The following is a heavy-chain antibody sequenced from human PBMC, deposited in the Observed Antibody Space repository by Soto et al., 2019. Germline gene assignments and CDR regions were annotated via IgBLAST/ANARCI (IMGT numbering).Heavy chain of an antibody. D-gene: IGHD1-1*01. Sequence: EVQLVESGGGLVQPGGSLRLSCAGSGFSFSTYSIHWVRQAPGKGPEYVAVINNNGATTYYADSVKGRFTSSGDNSKNTAFLQMGSLRDEDMAVYFCAGEAGTPCLCYFDLWGRRTLVTVSS. V-gene: IGHV3-64*07. J-gene: IGHJ2*01. CDR1: GFSFSTYS. CDR2: INNNGATT. CDR3: AGEAGTPCLCYFDL.